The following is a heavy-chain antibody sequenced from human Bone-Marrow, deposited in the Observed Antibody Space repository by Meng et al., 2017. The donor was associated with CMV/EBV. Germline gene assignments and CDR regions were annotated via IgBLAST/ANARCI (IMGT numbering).Heavy chain of an antibody. J-gene: IGHJ4*02. V-gene: IGHV4-39*01. CDR2: IYYSGST. Sequence: GSLRLSCTVSGGSISSSSYYWGWIRQPPGKGLEWIGSIYYSGSTYYNPSLKSRVTISVDTSKNQFSLKLSSVTAADTAVYYCARLRWELLGFDYWGQGHRVNGSS. D-gene: IGHD1-26*01. CDR1: GGSISSSSYY. CDR3: ARLRWELLGFDY.